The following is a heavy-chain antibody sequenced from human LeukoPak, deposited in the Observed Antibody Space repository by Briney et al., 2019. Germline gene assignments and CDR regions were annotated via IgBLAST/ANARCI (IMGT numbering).Heavy chain of an antibody. D-gene: IGHD6-19*01. V-gene: IGHV4-34*01. J-gene: IGHJ4*02. CDR1: GGSFSGYY. CDR3: ARVGSAARHRDSSGWYYFDY. Sequence: SETLSLTCAVYGGSFSGYYWSWIRQPPGKGLEWIGEINHSGSTNYNPSLKSRVTISVDTSKNQFSLKPSSVTAADTAVYYCARVGSAARHRDSSGWYYFDYWGQGTLVTVSS. CDR2: INHSGST.